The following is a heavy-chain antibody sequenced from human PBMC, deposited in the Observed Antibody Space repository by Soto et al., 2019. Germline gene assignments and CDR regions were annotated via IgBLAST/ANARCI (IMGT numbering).Heavy chain of an antibody. CDR3: ARDRQSTPWYAADY. Sequence: GGSLRLSCEGSGFTFSSYSMNWVRQAPGKGLEWVSSISGSGGYIYYADSVKGRFTISGDNAKNSLYLQMTSLRDEDTALYYCARDRQSTPWYAADYWGQGSLVTVSS. CDR1: GFTFSSYS. D-gene: IGHD6-13*01. J-gene: IGHJ4*02. V-gene: IGHV3-21*01. CDR2: ISGSGGYI.